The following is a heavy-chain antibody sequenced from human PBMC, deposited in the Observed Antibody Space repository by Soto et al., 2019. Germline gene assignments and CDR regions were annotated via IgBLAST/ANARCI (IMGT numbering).Heavy chain of an antibody. Sequence: SETLSLTCTVSGGSISSSSYYWGWIRQPPGKGPEWIGSIYYSGSTYYNPSLKSRATISVDTSKNQFSLKLSTVTAADTAVYYCARDPLFWGQGTLVTVSS. CDR2: IYYSGST. V-gene: IGHV4-39*07. J-gene: IGHJ4*02. CDR1: GGSISSSSYY. CDR3: ARDPLF.